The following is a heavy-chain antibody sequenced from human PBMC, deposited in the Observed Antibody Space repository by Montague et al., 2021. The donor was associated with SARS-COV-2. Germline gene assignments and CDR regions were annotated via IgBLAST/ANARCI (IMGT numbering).Heavy chain of an antibody. CDR3: AREGLSGSYYGFLDY. Sequence: SLRLSFAASGIPFSSYAMHWVRQAPGKGLEWVAVISYDGSNKYYADPVKGRFTISRDNSKNTLYLQMNSLRAEDTAVYYCAREGLSGSYYGFLDYWGQGTLVTVSS. CDR2: ISYDGSNK. CDR1: GIPFSSYA. V-gene: IGHV3-30-3*01. D-gene: IGHD3-10*01. J-gene: IGHJ4*02.